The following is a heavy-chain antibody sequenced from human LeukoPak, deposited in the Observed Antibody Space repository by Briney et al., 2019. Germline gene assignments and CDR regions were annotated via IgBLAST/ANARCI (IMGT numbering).Heavy chain of an antibody. Sequence: PSETLSLTCTVSGGSISSGDYYWSWIRQPPGKGLEWMGYLYYSGSTYYNPSLKSRVTISVDTSKNQFSLKLSSVTAADTAVYYCARDGMVGATKYYYYMDVWGKGTTVTVSS. CDR2: LYYSGST. CDR3: ARDGMVGATKYYYYMDV. J-gene: IGHJ6*03. D-gene: IGHD1-26*01. V-gene: IGHV4-30-4*08. CDR1: GGSISSGDYY.